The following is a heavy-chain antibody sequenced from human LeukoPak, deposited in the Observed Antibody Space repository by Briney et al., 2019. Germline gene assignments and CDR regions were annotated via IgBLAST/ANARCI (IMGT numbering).Heavy chain of an antibody. V-gene: IGHV4-39*07. D-gene: IGHD4-23*01. Sequence: SETLSLTCTVSGGSIIISSYYWGWIRQPPGKGLEWIGSIYYSGSTYYNPSLKSRVTISVDTSKNQFSLKLSSVTAADTAVYYCARSYGGNRWHGFDIWGQGTMVTVSS. CDR1: GGSIIISSYY. CDR2: IYYSGST. CDR3: ARSYGGNRWHGFDI. J-gene: IGHJ3*02.